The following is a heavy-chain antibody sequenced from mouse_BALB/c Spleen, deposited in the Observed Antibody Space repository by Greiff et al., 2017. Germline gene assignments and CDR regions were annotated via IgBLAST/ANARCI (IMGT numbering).Heavy chain of an antibody. D-gene: IGHD2-3*01. J-gene: IGHJ2*01. CDR2: ISYSGST. V-gene: IGHV3-2*02. Sequence: ESGPGLVKPSQSLSLTCTVTGYSITSDYAWNWIRQFPGNKLEWMGYISYSGSTSYNPSLKSRISITRDTSKNQFFLQLNSVTTEDTATYYCARLGDGYYEKEFDYWGQGTTLTVSS. CDR3: ARLGDGYYEKEFDY. CDR1: GYSITSDYA.